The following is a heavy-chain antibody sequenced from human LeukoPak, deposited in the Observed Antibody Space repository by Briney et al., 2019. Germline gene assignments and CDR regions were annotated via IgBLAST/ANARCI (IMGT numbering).Heavy chain of an antibody. Sequence: PSETLSLTCTVSGASISSYYWTWIRQTPGKGLEWIGFIFHSGSSNYNPSLKSRVTISVDTSKNQFSLKLSSVTAADTAVYYCARGPYSSSWYWSYWGQGTLVTVSS. D-gene: IGHD6-13*01. CDR2: IFHSGSS. J-gene: IGHJ4*02. CDR1: GASISSYY. V-gene: IGHV4-59*01. CDR3: ARGPYSSSWYWSY.